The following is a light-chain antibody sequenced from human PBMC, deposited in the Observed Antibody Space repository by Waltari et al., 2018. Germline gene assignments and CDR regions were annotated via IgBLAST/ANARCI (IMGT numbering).Light chain of an antibody. V-gene: IGLV2-8*01. J-gene: IGLJ2*01. Sequence: QSVLTQPPSASGFLGQSVAISCTGTSSDIGGYNYVSWYQQHPGKAPKLLIYEVPKRPSGVPDRFSGSKSGNTASLTVSGLQAEDEADYYCTSYAVTKVVFGGGTKLTVL. CDR3: TSYAVTKVV. CDR1: SSDIGGYNY. CDR2: EVP.